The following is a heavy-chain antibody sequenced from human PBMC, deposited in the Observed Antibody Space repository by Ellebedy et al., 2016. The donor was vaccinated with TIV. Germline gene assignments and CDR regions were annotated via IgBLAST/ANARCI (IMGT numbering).Heavy chain of an antibody. V-gene: IGHV4-59*01. D-gene: IGHD3-10*01. CDR1: GASISSYY. J-gene: IGHJ6*02. CDR3: ARDREGMDV. CDR2: IYYSGST. Sequence: MPSETLSLTCTVSGASISSYYWSWIRQPPGKGLEWIGYIYYSGSTNYNPSLKSRVTISVDTSKTQFSLKLSSVTAADTAVYYCARDREGMDVWGQGTTVTVSS.